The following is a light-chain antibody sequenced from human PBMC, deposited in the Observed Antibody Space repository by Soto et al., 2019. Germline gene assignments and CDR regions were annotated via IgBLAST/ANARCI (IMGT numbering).Light chain of an antibody. CDR3: QQYGSSAPIT. J-gene: IGKJ5*01. CDR1: QSVSSY. V-gene: IGKV3-20*01. CDR2: DAS. Sequence: EIVLTQSPATLSLSPGERATLSCRASQSVSSYLAWYQQKPGQAPRLLIYDASNRATGIPARFSGSGSETDFTLTISILEPEDFALYYCQQYGSSAPITFGQGTRLEIK.